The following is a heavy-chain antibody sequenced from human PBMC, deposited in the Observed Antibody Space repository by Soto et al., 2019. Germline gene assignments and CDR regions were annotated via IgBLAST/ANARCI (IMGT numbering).Heavy chain of an antibody. D-gene: IGHD3-10*01. Sequence: SETLSLTCTVSGGSISSYYWSWIRQPPGKGLEWIGYIYYSGSTNYNPSLKSRVTISVDTSKNQFSLKLSSVTAADTAVYYCARALSITMVRGVGRYGMDVWGQGTTVTVSS. CDR3: ARALSITMVRGVGRYGMDV. V-gene: IGHV4-59*01. J-gene: IGHJ6*02. CDR2: IYYSGST. CDR1: GGSISSYY.